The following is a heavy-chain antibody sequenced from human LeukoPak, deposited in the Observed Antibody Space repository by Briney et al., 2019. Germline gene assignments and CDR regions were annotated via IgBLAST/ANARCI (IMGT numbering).Heavy chain of an antibody. CDR2: INPNNGDT. Sequence: ASVKVSCKASGYIFTTYFIHWVRQAPGQGLEWMGWINPNNGDTNYVQKFQGRVTMTRDTSISTAYTELTRLRSDDTAVYYCASEGGYDILTGYQDYWGQGTLVTVSS. J-gene: IGHJ4*02. CDR1: GYIFTTYF. V-gene: IGHV1-2*02. CDR3: ASEGGYDILTGYQDY. D-gene: IGHD3-9*01.